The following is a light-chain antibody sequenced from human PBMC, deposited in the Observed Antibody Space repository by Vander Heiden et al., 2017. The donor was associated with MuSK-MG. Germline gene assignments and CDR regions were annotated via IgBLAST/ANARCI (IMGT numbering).Light chain of an antibody. Sequence: SSELTQDPAVSVALGQTVRITCQGDSLRSYYASWYQQKPGQAPVLVIYGKNNRHSGIPDRFSGSSSGTTASLTTTGAQAEDEADYYCNSRDSSGNHLVFGGGTKLTVL. CDR3: NSRDSSGNHLV. V-gene: IGLV3-19*01. CDR1: SLRSYY. J-gene: IGLJ2*01. CDR2: GKN.